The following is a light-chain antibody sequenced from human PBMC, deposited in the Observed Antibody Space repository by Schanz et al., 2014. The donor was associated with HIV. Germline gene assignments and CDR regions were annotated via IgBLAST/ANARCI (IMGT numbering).Light chain of an antibody. J-gene: IGLJ2*01. V-gene: IGLV1-40*01. CDR2: GNS. CDR1: SSNIGAGYD. Sequence: QSVLTQPPSVSGAPGQRVTISCTGSSSNIGAGYDVHWYQQLPGTAPKLLIYGNSNRPSGVPDRISGSKSGTSASLAITGLQAEDEADYYCSSYTSSSTHVVFGGGTKLTVL. CDR3: SSYTSSSTHVV.